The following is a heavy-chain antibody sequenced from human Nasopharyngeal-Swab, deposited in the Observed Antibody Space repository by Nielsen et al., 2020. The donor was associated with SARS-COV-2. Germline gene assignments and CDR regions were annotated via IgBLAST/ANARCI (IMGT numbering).Heavy chain of an antibody. J-gene: IGHJ6*03. D-gene: IGHD6-19*01. Sequence: GRSLRLSCAASGLNFRSYSMNWVRQAPGKGLEWVSSISGSSSYIFYADSVKGRFNISRDNAKNSLYLQMNSLRAEDTAVYYCARAYSSGRYYYYYIDVWGKGTTVTVSS. CDR2: ISGSSSYI. CDR3: ARAYSSGRYYYYYIDV. V-gene: IGHV3-21*01. CDR1: GLNFRSYS.